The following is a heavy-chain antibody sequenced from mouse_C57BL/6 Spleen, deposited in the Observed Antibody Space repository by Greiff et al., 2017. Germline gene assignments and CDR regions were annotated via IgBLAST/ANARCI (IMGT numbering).Heavy chain of an antibody. D-gene: IGHD1-1*01. CDR2: ISDGGSYT. CDR1: GFTFSSYA. V-gene: IGHV5-4*01. J-gene: IGHJ1*03. Sequence: DVHLVESGGGLVKPGGSLKLSCAASGFTFSSYAMSWVRQTPEKRLEWVATISDGGSYTYYPDNVKGRFTISRDNAKNNLYLQMSHLKSEDTAMYYCARERTTTVVANLYWYFDVWGTGTTVTVSS. CDR3: ARERTTTVVANLYWYFDV.